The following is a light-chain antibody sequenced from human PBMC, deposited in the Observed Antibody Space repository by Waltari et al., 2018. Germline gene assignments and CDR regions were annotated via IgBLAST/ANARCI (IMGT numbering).Light chain of an antibody. CDR2: ANN. J-gene: IGLJ2*01. CDR1: RSTTGAPYH. CDR3: CSYAGRYTSV. V-gene: IGLV1-40*01. Sequence: QSVLTQPPSVSGAPSPRVTISSTASRSTTGAPYHTHCYQPSPGSAPKLIIYANNTRPSGVPDRFSGSKAGNTASLTISGLLTDDEADYYCCSYAGRYTSVFGGGTRVTVL.